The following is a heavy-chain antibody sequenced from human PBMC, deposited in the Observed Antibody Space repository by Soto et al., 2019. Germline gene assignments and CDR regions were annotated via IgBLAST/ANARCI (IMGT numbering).Heavy chain of an antibody. CDR3: ARDWSGY. J-gene: IGHJ4*02. D-gene: IGHD3-3*01. CDR2: ISDDNGNT. Sequence: QVQLVQSGAEVKEPGASVKVSCKASGYTFTTYGISWVRQAPGQGLEWMGWISDDNGNTNYAQKFQDRVTITKDTSTSTDYMELRSLRSDDTAVYYCARDWSGYWGQGTLVTVSS. V-gene: IGHV1-18*01. CDR1: GYTFTTYG.